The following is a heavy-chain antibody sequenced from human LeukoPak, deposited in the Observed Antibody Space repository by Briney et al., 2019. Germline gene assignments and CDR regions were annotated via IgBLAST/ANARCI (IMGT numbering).Heavy chain of an antibody. V-gene: IGHV3-53*01. CDR3: ARGLYYYDTGY. CDR2: IYSGGNS. CDR1: GFTFSSYS. J-gene: IGHJ4*02. D-gene: IGHD3-22*01. Sequence: GGSLRLSCAASGFTFSSYSMNWVRQAPGKGLEWVSVIYSGGNSYYGDSVKGRFTISRDDSKNTVYLQMNSLRAEDTAVYYCARGLYYYDTGYWGQGTLVTVSS.